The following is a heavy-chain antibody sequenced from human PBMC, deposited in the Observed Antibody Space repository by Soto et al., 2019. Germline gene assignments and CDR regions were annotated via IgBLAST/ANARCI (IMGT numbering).Heavy chain of an antibody. CDR1: GYTFTSYD. CDR2: MNPNSGNT. V-gene: IGHV1-8*01. J-gene: IGHJ4*02. CDR3: ARAPGIAVAGTRECYFDY. Sequence: ASVKVSCKASGYTFTSYDINWVRQATGQGLEWMGWMNPNSGNTDYAQKFQGWVTMTRDTSISTAYMELSRLRSDDTAVYYCARAPGIAVAGTRECYFDYWGQGTLVTVSS. D-gene: IGHD6-19*01.